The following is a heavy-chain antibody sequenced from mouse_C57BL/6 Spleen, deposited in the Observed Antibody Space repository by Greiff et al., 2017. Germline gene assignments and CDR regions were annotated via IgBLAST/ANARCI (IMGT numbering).Heavy chain of an antibody. J-gene: IGHJ3*01. Sequence: VQLQQSGAELVRPGASVKLSCTASGFNIKDDYMHWVKQRPDQGLEWIGWIDPENGDTEYASKLQGKATITADTSANTAYLQLSSLTSEDTAVYYCTTDAKKSPAYWGQGTLVTVSA. CDR1: GFNIKDDY. V-gene: IGHV14-4*01. CDR2: IDPENGDT. CDR3: TTDAKKSPAY. D-gene: IGHD6-1*01.